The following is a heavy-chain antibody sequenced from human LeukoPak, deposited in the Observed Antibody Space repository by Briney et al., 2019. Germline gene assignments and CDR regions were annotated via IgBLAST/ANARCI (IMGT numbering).Heavy chain of an antibody. Sequence: SETLSLTCAVSGGSISSSNWWSWVRQPPGKGLEWIGEIYHSGSTNYNPSLKSRVTISVDKSKNQFSLKLSSVTAADTAVYYCARPKEGSNFYFYYMDVWGTGTTVTVSS. J-gene: IGHJ6*03. V-gene: IGHV4-4*02. CDR2: IYHSGST. CDR1: GGSISSSNW. CDR3: ARPKEGSNFYFYYMDV.